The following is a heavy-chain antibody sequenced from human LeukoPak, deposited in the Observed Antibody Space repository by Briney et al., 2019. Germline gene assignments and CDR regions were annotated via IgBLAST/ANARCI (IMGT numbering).Heavy chain of an antibody. Sequence: GGSLRLSCAASGFTFNNYAMNWVRQAPGKGLEWVSHISPSGDSTYYADSVKGRFTISRDSSKNTLSLQMNSLRAEDTAVYYCAKIPKGGYFDYWGQGTLVTVSS. CDR3: AKIPKGGYFDY. J-gene: IGHJ4*02. D-gene: IGHD2-2*01. V-gene: IGHV3-23*01. CDR1: GFTFNNYA. CDR2: ISPSGDST.